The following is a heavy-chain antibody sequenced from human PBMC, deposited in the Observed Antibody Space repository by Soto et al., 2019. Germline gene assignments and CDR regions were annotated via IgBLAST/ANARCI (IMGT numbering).Heavy chain of an antibody. CDR3: ARDVGYYDILTGYYKSYYYYGMDA. V-gene: IGHV3-7*03. Sequence: GGSLRLSCAASGFTFSSYWMSWVRQAPGRGLEWVANIKQDGSEKYYVDSVKGRFTISRDNAKNSLYLQMNSLRAEDTAVYYCARDVGYYDILTGYYKSYYYYGMDAWGQGTTVTVSS. J-gene: IGHJ6*02. CDR2: IKQDGSEK. CDR1: GFTFSSYW. D-gene: IGHD3-9*01.